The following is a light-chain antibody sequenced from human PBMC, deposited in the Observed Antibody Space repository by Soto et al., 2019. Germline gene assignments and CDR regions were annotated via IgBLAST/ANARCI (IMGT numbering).Light chain of an antibody. Sequence: SVVTQPASVSGSPGQPIAISGTGSSSDIGIYKYVSWYQQTPGKVPKLIIYEVTNRPSGVSNRFSGSKSCNTASRTISGLQAEDEADYYCSSYTTSSTRVFGPGTKVTVL. V-gene: IGLV2-14*01. CDR3: SSYTTSSTRV. CDR1: SSDIGIYKY. J-gene: IGLJ1*01. CDR2: EVT.